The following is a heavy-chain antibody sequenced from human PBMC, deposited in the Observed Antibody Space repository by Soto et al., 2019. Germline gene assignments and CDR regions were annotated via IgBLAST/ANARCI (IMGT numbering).Heavy chain of an antibody. CDR1: GFTFSSYW. J-gene: IGHJ3*02. D-gene: IGHD2-15*01. Sequence: EVQLVESGGGLVQPGGSLRLSCAASGFTFSSYWMSWVRQAPGKGLEWVANIKQDGSEKYYVDSVKGRFTISRDNAKNSLYLQMNSLRAEDTAVYYCARDFPSGGADAFDIWGQGTMVTVSS. V-gene: IGHV3-7*01. CDR2: IKQDGSEK. CDR3: ARDFPSGGADAFDI.